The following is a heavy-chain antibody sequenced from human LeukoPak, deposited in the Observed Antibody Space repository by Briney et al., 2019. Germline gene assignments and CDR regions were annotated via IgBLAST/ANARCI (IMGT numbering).Heavy chain of an antibody. D-gene: IGHD5-12*01. CDR3: ARDGQEGYSGYDLNYYYYMDV. J-gene: IGHJ6*03. V-gene: IGHV4-4*07. CDR2: IYTSGST. Sequence: PSETLSLTCTVSGGSISSYYWSWIRQPAGKGLEWIGRIYTSGSTNYNPSLKSRVTMSVDTSKNQFSLKLSSVTAADTAVYYCARDGQEGYSGYDLNYYYYMDVWGKGTTVTVSS. CDR1: GGSISSYY.